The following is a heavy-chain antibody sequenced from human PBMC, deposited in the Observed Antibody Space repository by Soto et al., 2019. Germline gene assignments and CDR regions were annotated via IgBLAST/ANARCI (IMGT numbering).Heavy chain of an antibody. CDR2: ISGDGTTQ. CDR1: GFKFGDHY. Sequence: GGSLRLSCAASGFKFGDHYMTWIRQAPGKGLEWVSKISGDGTTQYYADSVKGRFTVSRDNTKNSLHLQMNRLRAEDTALYYCAGDPFYYASGFWGQGTLVTVSS. J-gene: IGHJ4*02. CDR3: AGDPFYYASGF. V-gene: IGHV3-11*01. D-gene: IGHD3-10*01.